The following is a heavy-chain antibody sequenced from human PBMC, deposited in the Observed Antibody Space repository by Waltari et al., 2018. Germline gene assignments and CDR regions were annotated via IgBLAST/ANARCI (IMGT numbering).Heavy chain of an antibody. V-gene: IGHV3-21*01. CDR1: GFTFSSYS. D-gene: IGHD3-3*01. CDR2: ISSSSSYI. CDR3: ARDPLLRFLEWAASGGMDV. J-gene: IGHJ6*02. Sequence: EVQLVESGGGLVKPGGSLRLSGAASGFTFSSYSMNWVPQAPGKGREWVSSISSSSSYIYYADSVKGRFTISRDNAKNSLYLQMNSLRAEDTAVYYCARDPLLRFLEWAASGGMDVWGQGTTVTVSS.